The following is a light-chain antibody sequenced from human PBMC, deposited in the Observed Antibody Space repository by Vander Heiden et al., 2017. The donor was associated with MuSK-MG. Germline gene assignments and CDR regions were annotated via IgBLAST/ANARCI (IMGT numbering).Light chain of an antibody. CDR3: QQSDSTRYT. CDR1: QNISIY. V-gene: IGKV1-39*01. CDR2: AAS. J-gene: IGKJ2*01. Sequence: DIQMTQSPSSLSASVGDRVTITCRASQNISIYLNWYQQKPGKAPKVLIYAASSLQSGVPSRFSGSGSGTDFTLTISSLQPEDFATYYCQQSDSTRYTFGQGTKLXI.